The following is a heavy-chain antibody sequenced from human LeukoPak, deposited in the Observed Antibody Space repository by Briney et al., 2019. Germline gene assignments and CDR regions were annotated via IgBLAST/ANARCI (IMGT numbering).Heavy chain of an antibody. CDR2: IYYSGST. V-gene: IGHV4-59*12. CDR3: ARGRKAYYGSGTLVGY. D-gene: IGHD3-10*01. CDR1: GGSISSYY. Sequence: PSETLSLTCTVSGGSISSYYWSWIRQPPGKGLEWIGYIYYSGSTNYNPSLKSRVTISVDTSKNQFSLKLSSVTAADTAVYYCARGRKAYYGSGTLVGYWGQGTLVTVSS. J-gene: IGHJ4*02.